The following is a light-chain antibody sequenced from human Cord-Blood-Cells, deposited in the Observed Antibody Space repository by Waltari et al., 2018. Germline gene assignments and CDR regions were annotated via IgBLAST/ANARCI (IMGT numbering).Light chain of an antibody. J-gene: IGKJ1*01. CDR2: WAS. CDR3: QQYYSTPPT. Sequence: IVMTQSPDSLAVSLCERATINCKSSQSVLYSSNNKNYLAWYQQKPGQPPKLLIYWASTRESGVPDRFSGSGSGTDFTLTISSLQAEDVAVYYCQQYYSTPPTFGQGTKVEIK. CDR1: QSVLYSSNNKNY. V-gene: IGKV4-1*01.